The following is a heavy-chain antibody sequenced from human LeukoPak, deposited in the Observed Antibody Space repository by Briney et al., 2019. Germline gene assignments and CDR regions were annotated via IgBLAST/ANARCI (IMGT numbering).Heavy chain of an antibody. J-gene: IGHJ3*02. Sequence: GGSLRLSCAAPGFTVSSNYMSWVRQAPGKGLEWVSVIYSGGSTYYADSVKGRFTISRDNSKNTLYLQMNSLRAEDTAVYYCARDAVSGDAFDIWGQGTMVTVSS. CDR3: ARDAVSGDAFDI. D-gene: IGHD3-22*01. CDR2: IYSGGST. V-gene: IGHV3-53*01. CDR1: GFTVSSNY.